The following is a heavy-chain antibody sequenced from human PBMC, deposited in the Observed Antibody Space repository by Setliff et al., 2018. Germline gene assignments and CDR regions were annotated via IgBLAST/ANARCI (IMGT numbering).Heavy chain of an antibody. J-gene: IGHJ4*02. CDR3: ATGPDIGEFGGNYFNY. Sequence: SVKVSCKASGGTFSRYAISWVRQAPGQGLEWMGGSIPMYRTTKDAQKFQGRVTITTDESTTTAYMELSSLRSEDTAVYYCATGPDIGEFGGNYFNYWGQGTLVTVSS. CDR1: GGTFSRYA. D-gene: IGHD2-15*01. V-gene: IGHV1-69*05. CDR2: SIPMYRTT.